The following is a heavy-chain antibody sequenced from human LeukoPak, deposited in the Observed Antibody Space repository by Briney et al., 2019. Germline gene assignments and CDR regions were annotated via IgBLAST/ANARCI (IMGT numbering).Heavy chain of an antibody. CDR1: GFTFSSYS. V-gene: IGHV3-23*01. CDR2: ISGSGGST. D-gene: IGHD4-17*01. CDR3: ANPPTVTTIRFDP. J-gene: IGHJ5*02. Sequence: PGGSLRLSCAASGFTFSSYSMNWVRQAPGKGLEWVSDISGSGGSTYYADSVKGRFTISRDNSKNTLYLQMNSLRAEDTAVYYCANPPTVTTIRFDPWGQGTLVTVSS.